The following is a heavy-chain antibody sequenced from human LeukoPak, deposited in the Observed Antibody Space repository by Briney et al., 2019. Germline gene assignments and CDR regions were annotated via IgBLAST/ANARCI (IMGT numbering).Heavy chain of an antibody. CDR1: GYTFIAYY. D-gene: IGHD2-15*01. Sequence: ASVKVSCKASGYTFIAYYIQWVRQAPGQGLEWMGWINPNTGGTKNAQKFQGRVTMTRDTSITTAYMELGRLTSDDKAVYYCARRYCSGGSCYPDYWGQGTLVIVSS. CDR2: INPNTGGT. V-gene: IGHV1-2*02. CDR3: ARRYCSGGSCYPDY. J-gene: IGHJ4*02.